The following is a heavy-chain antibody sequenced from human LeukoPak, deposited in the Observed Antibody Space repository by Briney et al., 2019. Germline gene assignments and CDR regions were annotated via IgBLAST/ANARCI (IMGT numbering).Heavy chain of an antibody. CDR3: ARDRLVDTAMVDYYYYMDV. V-gene: IGHV3-23*01. CDR1: GFPLSSYA. D-gene: IGHD5-18*01. CDR2: TSSSDAGT. Sequence: GGSLRLSCAAFGFPLSSYAMSWVRQAPGKGLEWVSATSSSDAGTYHADSVRGRFTISRDNSKNTLYLQMNSLRAEDTAVYYCARDRLVDTAMVDYYYYMDVWGKGTTVTISS. J-gene: IGHJ6*03.